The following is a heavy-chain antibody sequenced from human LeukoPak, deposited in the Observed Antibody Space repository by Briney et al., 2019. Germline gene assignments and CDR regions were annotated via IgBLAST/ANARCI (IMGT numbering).Heavy chain of an antibody. D-gene: IGHD3-22*01. J-gene: IGHJ4*02. Sequence: SLRLSCAASGFTFDDYAMHWVRQAPGKGLEWVSGISWNSGSIGYADSVKGRFTISRDNAKNSLYLQMNSLRAEDTALYYCAKSMIVVVMQAPFDYWGQGTLVTVSS. CDR3: AKSMIVVVMQAPFDY. CDR1: GFTFDDYA. CDR2: ISWNSGSI. V-gene: IGHV3-9*01.